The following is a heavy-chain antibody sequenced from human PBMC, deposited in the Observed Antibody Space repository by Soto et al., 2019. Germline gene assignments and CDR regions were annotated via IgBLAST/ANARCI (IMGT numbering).Heavy chain of an antibody. J-gene: IGHJ4*02. CDR3: ATVFVFTIREGFDY. V-gene: IGHV3-23*01. CDR2: ITGSGDST. D-gene: IGHD3-3*01. Sequence: EVQLLESGGGLVQPGGSLRLSCAASGFTFSSYAMSWVRQAPGKGLEWVSAITGSGDSTYYADSVKGRFTVSRDNSKNPLYLQMNSLRAEDTAVYYCATVFVFTIREGFDYWGLGTLVTVSS. CDR1: GFTFSSYA.